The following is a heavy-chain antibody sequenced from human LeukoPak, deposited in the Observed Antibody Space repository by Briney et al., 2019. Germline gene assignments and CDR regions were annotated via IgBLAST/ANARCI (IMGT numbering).Heavy chain of an antibody. D-gene: IGHD3-10*01. J-gene: IGHJ4*02. CDR3: AIKAKGDY. CDR1: GFTFSTYA. Sequence: PGGSLRLSCAASGFTFSTYAMSWVRQAPGQGLEWVSTINNNGGSTYYADSVKGRFAISRDSSKNTLYLQMNSLRAEDTAVYYSAIKAKGDYWGQGTLVTVSS. CDR2: INNNGGST. V-gene: IGHV3-23*01.